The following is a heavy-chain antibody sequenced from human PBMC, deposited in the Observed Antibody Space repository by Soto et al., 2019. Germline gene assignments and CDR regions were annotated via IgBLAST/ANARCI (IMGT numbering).Heavy chain of an antibody. J-gene: IGHJ6*02. CDR2: INGDGRST. CDR1: GFTFSSNW. Sequence: GGSLRLSCAASGFTFSSNWMHWVRQAPGKGLVWVSGINGDGRSTGYADSVKGRFTISRDNAKNTLYLQMNSLRAEDTAVYYCGRGAAYGMDVRGQGTTVTGSS. D-gene: IGHD6-25*01. V-gene: IGHV3-74*01. CDR3: GRGAAYGMDV.